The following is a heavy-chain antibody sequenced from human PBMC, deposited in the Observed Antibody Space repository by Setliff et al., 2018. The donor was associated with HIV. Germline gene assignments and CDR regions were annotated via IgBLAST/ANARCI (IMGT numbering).Heavy chain of an antibody. D-gene: IGHD2-21*02. CDR1: GFTFSTTWIFSTSW. V-gene: IGHV3-7*03. CDR2: IKEDASEK. CDR3: ARDPGLTASYYMDV. J-gene: IGHJ6*03. Sequence: GGSLRLSCAASGFTFSTTWIFSTSWMNWVRQAPGKGLEWVAHIKEDASEKDYVNSVKGRFTISRDNAQNSLYLQMNSLRADDTAVYYCARDPGLTASYYMDVWGKGTTVTVSS.